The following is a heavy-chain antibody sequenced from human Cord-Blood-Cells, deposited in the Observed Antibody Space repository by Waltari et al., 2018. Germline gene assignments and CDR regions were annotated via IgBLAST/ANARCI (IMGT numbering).Heavy chain of an antibody. D-gene: IGHD1-26*01. J-gene: IGHJ3*02. V-gene: IGHV3-7*01. CDR1: GFTFSRYC. Sequence: EVQLVESGGGLVQPGGSLRLSCPASGFTFSRYCMRWVRQAPGKGLEWVANIKQDGSEKYYVDSVKGRFTISRDNAKNSLYLQMNSLRAEDTAVYYCARRSFLAGAFDIWGQGTMVTVSS. CDR2: IKQDGSEK. CDR3: ARRSFLAGAFDI.